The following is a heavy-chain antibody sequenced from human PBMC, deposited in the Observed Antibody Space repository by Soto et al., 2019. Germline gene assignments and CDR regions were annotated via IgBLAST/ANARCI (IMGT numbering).Heavy chain of an antibody. CDR3: AKSSGWVYSYYYGMDV. V-gene: IGHV3-9*01. CDR2: ISWNSGSI. CDR1: GFTFDDYV. J-gene: IGHJ6*02. Sequence: EVQLVESGGGLVQPGRSLRLSCAASGFTFDDYVMHWVRQAPGKGLEWVSSISWNSGSIGYADSVKGRFTISRDNAKNSLYLQMNSLRAEDTALYYCAKSSGWVYSYYYGMDVWGHGTTVTVSS. D-gene: IGHD6-19*01.